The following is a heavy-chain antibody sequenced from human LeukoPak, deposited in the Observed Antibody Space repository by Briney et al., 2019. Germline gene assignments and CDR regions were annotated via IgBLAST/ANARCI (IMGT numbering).Heavy chain of an antibody. CDR2: ISYDGSNK. Sequence: TGGSLRLSCAASGFTFSSYAMHWVRQAPGKGLEWVAVISYDGSNKYYADSVKGRFTISRDNSKNTLYLQMNILSAEDTAVYYCAGPPRLDYWGQGTLVTVSS. J-gene: IGHJ4*02. V-gene: IGHV3-30*04. CDR1: GFTFSSYA. CDR3: AGPPRLDY.